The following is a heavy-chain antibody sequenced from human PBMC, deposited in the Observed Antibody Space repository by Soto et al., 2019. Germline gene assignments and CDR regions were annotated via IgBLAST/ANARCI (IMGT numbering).Heavy chain of an antibody. V-gene: IGHV1-8*01. CDR2: MNPNTGNT. CDR1: GYTFSTYD. CDR3: ARTMGVIAAAGNDY. Sequence: VQLVQSGAEVKKPGASVKVSCRASGYTFSTYDIDWVRLAPGQGLEWMGSMNPNTGNTEYAQKFQGRVTMTRDTSESKFYMELSSLRSEDTAIYYCARTMGVIAAAGNDYWGQGTLVTVSS. J-gene: IGHJ4*02. D-gene: IGHD6-13*01.